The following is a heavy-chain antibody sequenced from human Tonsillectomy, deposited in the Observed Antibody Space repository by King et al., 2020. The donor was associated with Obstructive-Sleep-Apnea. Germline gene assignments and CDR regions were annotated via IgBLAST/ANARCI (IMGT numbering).Heavy chain of an antibody. Sequence: QLVQSGAAVKRPGASVKVSCKASGYTFTDYYMYWVRQAPGQGLEWMGWINPNRGDTTYAQKFQGRVTMTRDTSISTAYMELSRLRSDDTAVYYCARDRRGSYWGVTGTHFDYWGQGTLVTVSS. CDR3: ARDRRGSYWGVTGTHFDY. V-gene: IGHV1-2*02. D-gene: IGHD1-26*01. CDR1: GYTFTDYY. J-gene: IGHJ4*02. CDR2: INPNRGDT.